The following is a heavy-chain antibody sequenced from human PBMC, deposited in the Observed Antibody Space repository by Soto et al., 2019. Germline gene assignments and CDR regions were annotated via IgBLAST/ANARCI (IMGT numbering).Heavy chain of an antibody. D-gene: IGHD1-26*01. CDR2: IYYSGTT. V-gene: IGHV4-28*01. Sequence: SETLSLTCAVSGYSISSSNWWCWFRQPPGKGLEWIGYIYYSGTTYYNPSLKSRVTMSVDTSKNQFSLKLTSVTAVDTAVYYCARREIQGPIDYWGQGTLVTVS. CDR3: ARREIQGPIDY. J-gene: IGHJ4*02. CDR1: GYSISSSNW.